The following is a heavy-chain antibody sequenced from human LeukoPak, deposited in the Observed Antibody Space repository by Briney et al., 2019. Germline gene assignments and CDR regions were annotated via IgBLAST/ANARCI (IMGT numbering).Heavy chain of an antibody. V-gene: IGHV3-21*01. CDR1: GFTFSSYS. Sequence: GGSLRLSCAASGFTFSSYSMNWVRQAPGKGLESVSSISSSSSYIYYADSVKGRFTISRDNAKNSLYLQMNSLRAEDTAVYYCARDKPIYGILEGLDYWGQRTPVTVSS. J-gene: IGHJ4*02. CDR3: ARDKPIYGILEGLDY. CDR2: ISSSSSYI. D-gene: IGHD3-10*01.